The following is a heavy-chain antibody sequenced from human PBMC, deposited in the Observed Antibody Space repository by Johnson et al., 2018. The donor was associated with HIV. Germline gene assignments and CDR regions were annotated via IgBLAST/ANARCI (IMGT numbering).Heavy chain of an antibody. J-gene: IGHJ3*02. CDR3: AKDPVVTRAFDI. D-gene: IGHD4-23*01. V-gene: IGHV3-23*04. Sequence: VQLVESGGGVVQPGRSLRLSCAASGFTFSTYGMHWVRQAPGKGLEWVSAISGSGGSTYYADSVKGRFTISRDNSKNTLYLQMNSLRAEDTAVYYCAKDPVVTRAFDIWGQGTMVTVSS. CDR2: ISGSGGST. CDR1: GFTFSTYG.